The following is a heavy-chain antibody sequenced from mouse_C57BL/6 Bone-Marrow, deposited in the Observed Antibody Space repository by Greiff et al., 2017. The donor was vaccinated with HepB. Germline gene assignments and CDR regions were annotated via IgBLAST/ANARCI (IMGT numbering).Heavy chain of an antibody. CDR1: GYTFTSYW. Sequence: QVQLQQPGAELVRPGTSVKLSCKASGYTFTSYWIHWVKQRPGQGLEWIGVIDPSDSYTNYNQKFKGKATLTVDTSSSTAYMQLSSLTSEDSAVYYCARHSSGYLYYFDYWGQGTTLTVSS. J-gene: IGHJ2*01. V-gene: IGHV1-59*01. D-gene: IGHD3-2*02. CDR3: ARHSSGYLYYFDY. CDR2: IDPSDSYT.